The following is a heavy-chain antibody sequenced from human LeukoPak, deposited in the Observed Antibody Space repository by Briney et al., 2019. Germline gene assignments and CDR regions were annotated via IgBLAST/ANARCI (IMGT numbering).Heavy chain of an antibody. V-gene: IGHV4-59*12. CDR1: GGSISSYY. CDR3: ARDDPYGSGSYYNPAY. Sequence: SETLSLTCTVSGGSISSYYWSWIRQPPGKGLEWIGYIYYSGSTNYNPSLKSRVTISVDTSKNQFSLKLSSVTAADTAVYYCARDDPYGSGSYYNPAYWGQGTLVTVSS. D-gene: IGHD3-10*01. CDR2: IYYSGST. J-gene: IGHJ4*02.